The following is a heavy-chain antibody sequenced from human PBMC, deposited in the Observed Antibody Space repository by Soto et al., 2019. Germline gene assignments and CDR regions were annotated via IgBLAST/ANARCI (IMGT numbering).Heavy chain of an antibody. CDR1: GFTFSSYA. CDR2: ISYDGSNK. J-gene: IGHJ4*02. V-gene: IGHV3-30-3*01. D-gene: IGHD1-26*01. Sequence: GGSLRLSCAASGFTFSSYAMHWVRQAPGKGLEWVAVISYDGSNKYYADSVKGRFTISRDNSKNTLYLQMNSLRAEDTAVYYCARAKGAWDWGQGTLVTVSS. CDR3: ARAKGAWD.